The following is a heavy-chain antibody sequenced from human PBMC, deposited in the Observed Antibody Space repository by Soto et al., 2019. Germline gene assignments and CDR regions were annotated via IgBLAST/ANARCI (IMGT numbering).Heavy chain of an antibody. CDR1: GDSVSSNSAA. V-gene: IGHV6-1*01. J-gene: IGHJ4*02. CDR3: ARDLSSSSSLIFDF. CDR2: TFYRSKWYN. Sequence: SQTLSLTCAISGDSVSSNSAAWNWIRQSPSRGLEWLGRTFYRSKWYNDYALSVKSRVTIKADTSKNQFSLQLNSVTPDDTAVYYCARDLSSSSSLIFDFWGQGTLVTVSS. D-gene: IGHD6-6*01.